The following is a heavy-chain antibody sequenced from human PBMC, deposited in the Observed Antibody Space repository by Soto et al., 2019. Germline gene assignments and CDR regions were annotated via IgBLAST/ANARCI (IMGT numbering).Heavy chain of an antibody. CDR2: ISGSGGST. D-gene: IGHD6-13*01. CDR1: GFTFSSSA. CDR3: AMGPAAAGHSDY. Sequence: GGSLRLSCAASGFTFSSSAMSWVRQAPGKGLEWVSIISGSGGSTYYADSVKGRFTISRHNSKNTLYLQMNSLRAEDTAVYYCAMGPAAAGHSDYRGQGTLVTVSP. V-gene: IGHV3-23*01. J-gene: IGHJ4*02.